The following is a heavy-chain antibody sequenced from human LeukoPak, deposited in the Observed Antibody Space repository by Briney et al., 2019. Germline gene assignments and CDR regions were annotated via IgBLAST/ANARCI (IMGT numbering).Heavy chain of an antibody. D-gene: IGHD2-2*02. Sequence: SETLSLTCTVSGGSISSYYWSWIRQPPGKGLEWIGYIYYSGSTNYNPSLKSRVTISVDTSKNQFSLKLSSVTAADTAVYYCARAPYCSSTSCYRYFQHWGQGTLVTVSS. CDR2: IYYSGST. CDR1: GGSISSYY. CDR3: ARAPYCSSTSCYRYFQH. V-gene: IGHV4-59*01. J-gene: IGHJ1*01.